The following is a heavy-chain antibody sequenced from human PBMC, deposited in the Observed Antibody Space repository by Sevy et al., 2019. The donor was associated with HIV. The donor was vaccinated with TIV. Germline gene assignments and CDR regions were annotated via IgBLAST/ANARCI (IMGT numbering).Heavy chain of an antibody. J-gene: IGHJ3*02. D-gene: IGHD5-12*01. Sequence: SETLSLTCAVYGGSFSGYYWRWIRQPPGKGLEWIGEINHSGSTNYNPSLKSRVTISVDTSKNQFSLKLSSVTAADTAVYYCARLKRRDGYNRVGAFDIWGQGTMVTVSS. CDR2: INHSGST. V-gene: IGHV4-34*01. CDR1: GGSFSGYY. CDR3: ARLKRRDGYNRVGAFDI.